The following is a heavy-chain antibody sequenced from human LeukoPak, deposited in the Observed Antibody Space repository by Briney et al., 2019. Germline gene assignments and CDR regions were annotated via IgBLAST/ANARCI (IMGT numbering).Heavy chain of an antibody. CDR3: ARGGQYDSWSGYYRY. V-gene: IGHV1-3*01. J-gene: IGHJ4*02. D-gene: IGHD3-3*01. Sequence: ASVKVSCKASGYTFTSYAMHWVRQAPGQRLEWMGWINAGNGNTKYSQKFQGRVTITRDTSASTAYMELSSLRSEDTAVYYCARGGQYDSWSGYYRYWGQGTLVTVSS. CDR2: INAGNGNT. CDR1: GYTFTSYA.